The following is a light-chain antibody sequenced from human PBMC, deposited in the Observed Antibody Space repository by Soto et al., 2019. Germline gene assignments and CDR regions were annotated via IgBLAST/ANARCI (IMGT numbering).Light chain of an antibody. CDR3: QQRSNWPPH. CDR1: RSVSSN. CDR2: DAS. V-gene: IGKV3-11*01. J-gene: IGKJ5*01. Sequence: VFTPSPATLSLSQGESAPLSCRATRSVSSNLAWYQQKPGQAPRLLIYDASNRATGIPARFSGSGSGTDFTLTISSLEPEDFAVYYCQQRSNWPPHFGQGTRLEIK.